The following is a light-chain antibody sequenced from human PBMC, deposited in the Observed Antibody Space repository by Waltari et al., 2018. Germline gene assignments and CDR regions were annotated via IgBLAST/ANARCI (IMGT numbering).Light chain of an antibody. CDR2: EVS. CDR3: SSYAGSNNVV. CDR1: SRNAGSYNY. V-gene: IGLV2-8*01. J-gene: IGLJ2*01. Sequence: QSALTQPPSASGSPGQSVTISCPGTSRNAGSYNYFSWYQQHPGKAPKLMINEVSKRPSGVPDRFSGSKSGNTASLTVSGLQAEDEADYYCSSYAGSNNVVFGGGTKLTVL.